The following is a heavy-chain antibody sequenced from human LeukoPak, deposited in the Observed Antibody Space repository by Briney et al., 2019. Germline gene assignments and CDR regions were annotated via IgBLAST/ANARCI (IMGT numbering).Heavy chain of an antibody. CDR3: AKGSGSGWYGWFAP. Sequence: GGSLRLSCAASGFTFSSYWMSWVRQAPGKGLEWVANIRQDGSEKYYVDSVKGRFTISRDNSKNTFYLQMNSLRAEDTALYYCAKGSGSGWYGWFAPWGQGTLVTVSS. D-gene: IGHD6-19*01. J-gene: IGHJ5*02. CDR1: GFTFSSYW. CDR2: IRQDGSEK. V-gene: IGHV3-7*03.